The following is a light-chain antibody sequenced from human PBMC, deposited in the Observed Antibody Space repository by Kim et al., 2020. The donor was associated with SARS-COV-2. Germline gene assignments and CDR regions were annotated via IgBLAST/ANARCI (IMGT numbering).Light chain of an antibody. CDR3: ETWDNIRV. Sequence: QPVLTQSSSASASLGSSVKLTCTLSSGHSSYIIAWHQQQPGKAPRSLMKLEGSGSYNKGSGVPDRFSGSSSGADRYLTISNLQSEDEADYYCETWDNIRVFGGGTQLTVL. CDR1: SGHSSYI. V-gene: IGLV4-60*03. CDR2: LEGSGSY. J-gene: IGLJ3*02.